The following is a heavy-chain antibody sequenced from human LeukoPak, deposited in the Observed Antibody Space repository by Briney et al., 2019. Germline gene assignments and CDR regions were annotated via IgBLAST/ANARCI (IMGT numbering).Heavy chain of an antibody. D-gene: IGHD1-7*01. CDR3: ARYNWNYGSDY. V-gene: IGHV4-34*01. CDR2: INHSGST. CDR1: GGSFSGYY. Sequence: SETLSLTCAVYGGSFSGYYWSWIRQPPGKGLEWIGEINHSGSTNYNPSLKSRVTISVDTSKNQFSLKLSSVTAADTAVYCCARYNWNYGSDYWGQGTLVTVSS. J-gene: IGHJ4*02.